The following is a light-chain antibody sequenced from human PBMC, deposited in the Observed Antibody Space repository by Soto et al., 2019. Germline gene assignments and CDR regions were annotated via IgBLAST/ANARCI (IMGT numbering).Light chain of an antibody. Sequence: QSALTQPRSVSGSPGQSVTISCSGTSCDVGGYNYVSWYRQHPGKAPELMIYDVSLRPSGVPDRFSGSKSGNTASLTISGLQAEDEADYSCCSYAGSYTVLFGGGTKLTVL. CDR3: CSYAGSYTVL. J-gene: IGLJ2*01. CDR2: DVS. CDR1: SCDVGGYNY. V-gene: IGLV2-11*01.